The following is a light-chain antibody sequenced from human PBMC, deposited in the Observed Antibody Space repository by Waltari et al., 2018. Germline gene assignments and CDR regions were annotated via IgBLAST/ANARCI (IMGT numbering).Light chain of an antibody. CDR1: QSVSRF. CDR3: QQSDSDLT. V-gene: IGKV1-39*01. CDR2: GAS. Sequence: DIQMTQSPSSLSASVGDRVTITCRASQSVSRFLNWYQQKPGRAPKLLIYGASTLQSGVPSRFSGSGSGTDFTLTIDSLQHEDFATYYCQQSDSDLTFGGGTKVESK. J-gene: IGKJ4*01.